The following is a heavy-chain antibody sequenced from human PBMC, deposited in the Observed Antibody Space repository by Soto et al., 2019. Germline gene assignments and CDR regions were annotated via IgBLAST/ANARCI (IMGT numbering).Heavy chain of an antibody. V-gene: IGHV4-30-2*05. D-gene: IGHD3-10*01. CDR1: GGSISSGGYS. J-gene: IGHJ5*02. CDR3: ARSWGGPMVRGVSPYWFDP. Sequence: PSETLSLTCAVSGGSISSGGYSWSWIRQPPGKGLEWIGYIYHSGSTYYNPSLKSRVTISVDTSKNQFSLKLSSVTAADTAVYYCARSWGGPMVRGVSPYWFDPWGQGTLVTVSS. CDR2: IYHSGST.